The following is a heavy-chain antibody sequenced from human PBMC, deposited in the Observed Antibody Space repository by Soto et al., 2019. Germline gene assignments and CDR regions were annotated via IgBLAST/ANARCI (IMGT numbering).Heavy chain of an antibody. V-gene: IGHV2-26*01. D-gene: IGHD3-9*01. CDR2: IFSNDEK. J-gene: IGHJ6*02. CDR1: GFSLSNARMG. CDR3: ARMKVDSYQFYYAMDV. Sequence: SGPTLVNPTETLTLTCTVPGFSLSNARMGVSWIRQPPGKALEWLAHIFSNDEKSYSTSLKSRLTISKDTSGSQVVLSMTNVDPVDTATYYCARMKVDSYQFYYAMDVWGQGTTVTVSS.